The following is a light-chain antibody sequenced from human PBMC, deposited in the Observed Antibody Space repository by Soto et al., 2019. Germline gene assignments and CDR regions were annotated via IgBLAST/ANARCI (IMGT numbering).Light chain of an antibody. CDR2: GAS. CDR3: QQYYSWPLT. J-gene: IGKJ4*01. V-gene: IGKV3-15*01. CDR1: QSVGTS. Sequence: ETVMTQSPATLSVSPGERATLSCRASQSVGTSLAWYQQKPGQAPRVLMYGASSRATGVPGRFSGSRSATEFTLTISSLQSEDFAVYYCQQYYSWPLTFGGGTKVEI.